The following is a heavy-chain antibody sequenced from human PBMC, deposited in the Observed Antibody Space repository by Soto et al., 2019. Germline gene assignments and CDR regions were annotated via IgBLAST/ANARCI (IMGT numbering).Heavy chain of an antibody. V-gene: IGHV4-38-2*02. Sequence: SETLSLTCNVSGFAISRGYYWSWVRQPPGKGLEWIGSIYPSVSSYHNPSLESRLTLSIDTSKNQFTLKLASVTAADTALYYCAREKVGTTFFDNWGQGTQATV. D-gene: IGHD1-1*01. J-gene: IGHJ4*02. CDR1: GFAISRGYY. CDR2: IYPSVSS. CDR3: AREKVGTTFFDN.